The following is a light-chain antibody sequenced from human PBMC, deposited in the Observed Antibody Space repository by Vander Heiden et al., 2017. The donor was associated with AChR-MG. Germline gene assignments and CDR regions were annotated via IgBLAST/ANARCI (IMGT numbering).Light chain of an antibody. CDR3: QAWDSSTVV. J-gene: IGLJ2*01. Sequence: SYALTQPPSVSVSPGQTASITCPGDKLGDKYACWYQQEPGQSPVLVIYQDSKRPSGIPGRFSGSTSGNTATLTIRGTQAMDEADYYCQAWDSSTVVFGGGTKLTVL. CDR1: KLGDKY. CDR2: QDS. V-gene: IGLV3-1*01.